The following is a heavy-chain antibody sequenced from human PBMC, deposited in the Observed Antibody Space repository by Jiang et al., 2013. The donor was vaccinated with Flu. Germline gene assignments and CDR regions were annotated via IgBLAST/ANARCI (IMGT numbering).Heavy chain of an antibody. V-gene: IGHV7-4-1*02. CDR2: INTNTGSP. J-gene: IGHJ3*02. CDR3: ARDLRPMVYATDAFDI. CDR1: GYPFINYA. Sequence: GYPFINYAIHWVRQARGQGLEWMGWINTNTGSPAYARGFTGRFVFSLDTSVSTAYLQISSLKAEDTAVYYCARDLRPMVYATDAFDIWGQGTMVTVSS. D-gene: IGHD2-8*01.